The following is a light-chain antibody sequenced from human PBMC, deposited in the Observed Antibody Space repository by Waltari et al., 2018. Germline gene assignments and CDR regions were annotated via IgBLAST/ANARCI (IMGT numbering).Light chain of an antibody. V-gene: IGLV1-44*01. J-gene: IGLJ3*02. Sequence: QSVLTQPPSASGTPGPRSPISCTGSQSNVGANAVNWYHQVPGTAPKLVSYRNDQRPSGVPDRFTASKSGTSASLAIIGRQSEDEGDYYCATWDDSPTGRWVFGGGTRVTVL. CDR2: RND. CDR1: QSNVGANA. CDR3: ATWDDSPTGRWV.